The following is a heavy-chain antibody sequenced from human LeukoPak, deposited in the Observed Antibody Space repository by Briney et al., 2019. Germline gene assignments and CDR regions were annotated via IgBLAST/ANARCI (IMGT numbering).Heavy chain of an antibody. CDR2: ISGSADNT. J-gene: IGHJ4*02. CDR3: AKRGFGC. V-gene: IGHV3-23*01. CDR1: GFTLSSYA. Sequence: GGSLRLSCTASGFTLSSYAMSWVRQAPGEGLEWVSTISGSADNTNYAEAVKGRFTISRDNSKNTMYLQMNSLRAEDTAVYYCAKRGFGCWGQGTLVTVSS.